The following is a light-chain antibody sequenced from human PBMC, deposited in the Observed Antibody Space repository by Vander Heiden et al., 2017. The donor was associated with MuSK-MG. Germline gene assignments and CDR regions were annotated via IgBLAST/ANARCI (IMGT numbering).Light chain of an antibody. V-gene: IGLV1-47*02. J-gene: IGLJ2*01. Sequence: QSVVTQPPSASGTPGQRVTMSCSGSSSNIGRNDVYWYQQVPGTAPKLLIYGSNQRPSGVPDRFSGSKSGTSASLAISGLRSEDEADYYCAAWDDSLSGFVVFGGGTKLTGL. CDR1: SSNIGRND. CDR2: GSN. CDR3: AAWDDSLSGFVV.